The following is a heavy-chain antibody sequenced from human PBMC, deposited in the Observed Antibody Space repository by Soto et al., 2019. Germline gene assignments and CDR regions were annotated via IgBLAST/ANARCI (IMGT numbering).Heavy chain of an antibody. CDR3: ARHKLDYYPTDPHDY. CDR2: ISYDGSNK. J-gene: IGHJ4*02. CDR1: GFTFSSYA. V-gene: IGHV3-30-3*01. D-gene: IGHD3-10*01. Sequence: PGGSLRLSCAASGFTFSSYAMHWVRQAPGKGLEWVAVISYDGSNKYYADTVKGRFTISRDNSKNTLYLQMNSLRAEDTAVYYCARHKLDYYPTDPHDYWGQGTLVTVSS.